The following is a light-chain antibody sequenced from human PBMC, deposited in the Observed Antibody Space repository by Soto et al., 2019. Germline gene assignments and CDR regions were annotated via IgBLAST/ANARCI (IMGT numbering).Light chain of an antibody. Sequence: EIVLTQSPDTLSLSPGERATLSCRASQSGFSTYLAWFQQKPGQAPRLLIYGASTRAAGVPDRFSGSGSATDFTLTIGRLEPEDFAVYYWHQYGNSPWTLGQGTLVE. CDR1: QSGFSTY. CDR3: HQYGNSPWT. J-gene: IGKJ1*01. V-gene: IGKV3-20*01. CDR2: GAS.